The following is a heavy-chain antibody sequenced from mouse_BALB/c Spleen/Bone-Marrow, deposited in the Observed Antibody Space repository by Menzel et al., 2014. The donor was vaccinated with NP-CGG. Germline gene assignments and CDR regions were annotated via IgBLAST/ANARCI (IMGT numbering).Heavy chain of an antibody. CDR3: VRNGDYYYFDY. D-gene: IGHD1-1*01. Sequence: VQLVESGPGLVQPSQSLSITCTVSGFSLTSYGVHWVRQSPGKGLEWLGAIWSGGSTDYNAAFISRLSISKDNSKSQVFFKMNSLQADDTAIYYCVRNGDYYYFDYWGQGTTLTGSS. J-gene: IGHJ2*01. V-gene: IGHV2-2*01. CDR2: IWSGGST. CDR1: GFSLTSYG.